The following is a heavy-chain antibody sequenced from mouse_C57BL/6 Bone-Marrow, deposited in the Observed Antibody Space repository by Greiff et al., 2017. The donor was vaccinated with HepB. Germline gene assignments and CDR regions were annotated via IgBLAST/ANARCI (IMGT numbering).Heavy chain of an antibody. CDR1: GFTFSDAW. Sequence: EVQGVESGGGLVQPGGSMKLSCAASGFTFSDAWMDWVRQSPEKGLEWVAEIRNKANNHATYYAESVKGRFTISRDDSKSSVYLQMNSLRAEDTGIYYCTRDYDYPTYAMDYWGQGTSVTVSS. CDR3: TRDYDYPTYAMDY. V-gene: IGHV6-6*01. J-gene: IGHJ4*01. D-gene: IGHD2-4*01. CDR2: IRNKANNHAT.